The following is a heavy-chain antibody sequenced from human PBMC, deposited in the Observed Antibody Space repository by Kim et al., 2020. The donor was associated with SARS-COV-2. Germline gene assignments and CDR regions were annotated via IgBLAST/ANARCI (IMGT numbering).Heavy chain of an antibody. CDR1: GFTFSNAW. CDR3: TREVLGVLWFGELYQDGDY. D-gene: IGHD3-10*01. J-gene: IGHJ4*02. V-gene: IGHV3-15*01. Sequence: GGSLRLSCAASGFTFSNAWMSWVRQAPGKGLEWVGRIKSKTDGGTTDYAAPVKGRFTISRDDSKNTLYLQMNSLKTEDTAVYYCTREVLGVLWFGELYQDGDYWGQGTLVTVSS. CDR2: IKSKTDGGTT.